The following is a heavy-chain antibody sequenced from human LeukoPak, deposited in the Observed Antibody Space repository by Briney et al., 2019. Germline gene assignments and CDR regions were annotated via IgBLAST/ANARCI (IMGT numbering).Heavy chain of an antibody. J-gene: IGHJ5*02. Sequence: ASVKVSCKASGYTFTSYAMNWVRQAPGQGLEWMGWINTNTGNPTYAQGFTGRFVFSLDTSVSTAYLQISSLKAEDTAVYYCAREFTRVTWTWFDPWGQGTLVTVSS. V-gene: IGHV7-4-1*02. D-gene: IGHD3/OR15-3a*01. CDR3: AREFTRVTWTWFDP. CDR2: INTNTGNP. CDR1: GYTFTSYA.